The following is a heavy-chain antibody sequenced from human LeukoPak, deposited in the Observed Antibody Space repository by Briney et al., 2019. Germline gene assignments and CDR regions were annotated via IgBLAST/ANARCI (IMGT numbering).Heavy chain of an antibody. CDR1: GFGVSSNY. V-gene: IGHV3-53*01. J-gene: IGHJ4*02. CDR2: IFSISNT. CDR3: ATGIVEGGYFSGPVEY. Sequence: GGSLRLSCAGSGFGVSSNYMSWVRQAPGKGLEWVSIIFSISNTFYADSVKGRFTISRDNSKNTLYLQMNSLRAADTAVYYCATGIVEGGYFSGPVEYWGQGTLVTVSS. D-gene: IGHD3-22*01.